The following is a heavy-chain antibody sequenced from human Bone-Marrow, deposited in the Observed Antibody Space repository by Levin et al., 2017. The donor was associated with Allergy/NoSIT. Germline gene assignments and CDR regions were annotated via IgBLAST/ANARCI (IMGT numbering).Heavy chain of an antibody. CDR1: GFSLTSTGMG. Sequence: SGPTLVKPPQTLTLTCTFSGFSLTSTGMGIHWVRQPPGETLEWLALIYWDGTTRYRPSLTGRLAITRDDSKNQVVLTMTDMDPQDTATYYCAKRRVGFGEVLEKWGQGTLVTVSS. CDR3: AKRRVGFGEVLEK. J-gene: IGHJ4*02. CDR2: IYWDGTT. V-gene: IGHV2-5*02. D-gene: IGHD3-3*01.